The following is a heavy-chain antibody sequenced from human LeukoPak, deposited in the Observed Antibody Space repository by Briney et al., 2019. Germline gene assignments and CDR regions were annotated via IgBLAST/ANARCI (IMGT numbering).Heavy chain of an antibody. V-gene: IGHV1-2*02. D-gene: IGHD3-9*01. CDR1: GYTFTGYY. CDR2: INPNSGGT. J-gene: IGHJ4*02. Sequence: ASVKLSCTASGYTFTGYYMHWVRQAPGQGLEWMGWINPNSGGTNYAHKFRGRVTMARDTSIRKAYMVRGGLRSDDTGVYYCAGSGLIIADYWGQGTLVTVCS. CDR3: AGSGLIIADY.